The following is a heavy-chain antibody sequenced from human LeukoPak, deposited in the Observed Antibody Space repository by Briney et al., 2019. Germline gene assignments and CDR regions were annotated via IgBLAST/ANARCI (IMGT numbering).Heavy chain of an antibody. V-gene: IGHV1-2*02. D-gene: IGHD3-10*01. Sequence: GASVKVSCKASGYTFTGYYMHWVRQAPGQGLEWMGWINPNSGGTNYAQKFQGRVTMTRNTSISTAYMELSRLRSDDTAVYYCARVFLRGSGSYNYWGQGTLVTVSS. CDR1: GYTFTGYY. CDR2: INPNSGGT. J-gene: IGHJ4*02. CDR3: ARVFLRGSGSYNY.